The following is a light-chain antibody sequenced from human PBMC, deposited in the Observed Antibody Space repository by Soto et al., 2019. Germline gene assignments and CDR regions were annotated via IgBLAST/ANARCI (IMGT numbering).Light chain of an antibody. V-gene: IGKV3-20*01. CDR1: QSIASSY. CDR3: QQYGSSPPWT. J-gene: IGKJ1*01. CDR2: RTF. Sequence: EIVLTQSPGTLSLSPGERATLSCRASQSIASSYLAWYQQKPGQPPRLILYRTFNRATGIPDRFSGSGSGTDFTLTISRLEPEDFAVYYCQQYGSSPPWTFGQGTKVEIK.